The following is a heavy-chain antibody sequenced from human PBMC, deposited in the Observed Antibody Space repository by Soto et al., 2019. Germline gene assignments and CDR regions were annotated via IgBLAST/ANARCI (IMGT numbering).Heavy chain of an antibody. D-gene: IGHD6-13*01. CDR1: GFTFSSYW. Sequence: GGSLRLSCAASGFTFSSYWMSWVRQAPGKGLEWVANIKQDGSEKYYVDSVKGRFTISRDNAKNSLYLQMNSLRAEDTDVYYCAREGSSWYYYYYGMDVWGQGTTVTVSS. CDR2: IKQDGSEK. CDR3: AREGSSWYYYYYGMDV. V-gene: IGHV3-7*04. J-gene: IGHJ6*02.